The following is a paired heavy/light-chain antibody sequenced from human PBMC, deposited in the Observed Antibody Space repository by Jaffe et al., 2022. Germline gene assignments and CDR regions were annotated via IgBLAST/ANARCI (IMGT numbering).Light chain of an antibody. Sequence: EIVMTQSPATLSVSPGERAIVSCRASQSVGTHVAWYQFKRGQAPRLLIFGASSRAIDVPDRFSGSGSGTEFSLTISSLQSEDLAVYYCQQYDKWPPKTFGQGTKVEIK. J-gene: IGKJ1*01. CDR3: QQYDKWPPKT. V-gene: IGKV3-15*01. CDR1: QSVGTH. CDR2: GAS.
Heavy chain of an antibody. CDR3: VRDQNAADTYGPEPFGL. D-gene: IGHD5-18*01. CDR2: ISHTGRTR. J-gene: IGHJ4*02. Sequence: EVSLVESGGGLAQPGGSLRLSCAASGFTLASYDMTWVRLAPGRGLEWVSHISHTGRTRIYADSVKGRFTISRDNANSSMSLELSGLRVDDTAIYYCVRDQNAADTYGPEPFGLWGRGTQVIVSS. CDR1: GFTLASYD. V-gene: IGHV3-48*03.